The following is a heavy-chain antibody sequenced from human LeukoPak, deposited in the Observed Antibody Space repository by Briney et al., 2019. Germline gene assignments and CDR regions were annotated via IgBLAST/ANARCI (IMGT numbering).Heavy chain of an antibody. CDR2: ISAYNGNT. V-gene: IGHV1-18*01. J-gene: IGHJ6*02. CDR1: GYTFTSYG. Sequence: GASVKVSCKASGYTFTSYGISWVRQAPGQGLEWMGWISAYNGNTNYAQKLQGRVTMTTDTSTSTAYMELRSLRSDDTAVYYCARDYDTLTGLPYYYYGMDVWGQGTTVTVSS. D-gene: IGHD3-9*01. CDR3: ARDYDTLTGLPYYYYGMDV.